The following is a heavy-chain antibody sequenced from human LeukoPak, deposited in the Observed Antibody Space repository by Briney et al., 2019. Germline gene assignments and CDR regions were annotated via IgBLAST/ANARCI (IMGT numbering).Heavy chain of an antibody. CDR3: ARESYGDYPYYFDY. V-gene: IGHV1-2*02. Sequence: ASVKVSCKASGYTFTGYYMHWVRQAPGQGLEWMGWINPNSGGTNYAQKFQGRVTMTRDTSISTAYMELSRLRSDDTAVYYCARESYGDYPYYFDYWGQGTLVTVSS. D-gene: IGHD4-17*01. CDR2: INPNSGGT. J-gene: IGHJ4*02. CDR1: GYTFTGYY.